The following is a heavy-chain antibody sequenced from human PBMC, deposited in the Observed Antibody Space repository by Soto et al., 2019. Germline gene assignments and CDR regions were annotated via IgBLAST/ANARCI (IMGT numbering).Heavy chain of an antibody. V-gene: IGHV3-23*01. D-gene: IGHD6-13*01. CDR2: LSDSGGSI. J-gene: IGHJ4*02. Sequence: LRLSCTASGFTFSRHAMTWVRQAPGKGLEWVSGLSDSGGSIYYADSVKGRFTISRDNSMNTLYLQMNTLRAEDTAVYYCAKVSSSWYAGFFDLWGQGTLVTVSS. CDR3: AKVSSSWYAGFFDL. CDR1: GFTFSRHA.